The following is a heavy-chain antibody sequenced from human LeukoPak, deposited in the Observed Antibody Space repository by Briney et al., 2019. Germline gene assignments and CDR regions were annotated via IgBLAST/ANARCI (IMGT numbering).Heavy chain of an antibody. CDR1: GYSISTGYY. Sequence: ESSETLSLTCTVSGYSISTGYYWDWIRQPPGKGLEWIGTFYHGGSTYYNPSLKSRVTISVDTSKNQFSLKLSSVTAADTAVYYCARANRYDLYFDYWGQGTLVTVSS. D-gene: IGHD5-12*01. V-gene: IGHV4-38-2*02. J-gene: IGHJ4*02. CDR3: ARANRYDLYFDY. CDR2: FYHGGST.